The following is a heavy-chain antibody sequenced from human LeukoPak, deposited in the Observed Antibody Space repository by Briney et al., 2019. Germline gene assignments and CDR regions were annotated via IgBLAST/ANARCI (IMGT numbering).Heavy chain of an antibody. CDR3: ASPYYESSCLYVDAFDI. Sequence: ASVKVSCKASGYTLTAYYLHWVRQAPGQGLEWMGRINPNSGGTTYAQKFQGRVTMTRHTSIGTAYMELSSLRSDETAVYYCASPYYESSCLYVDAFDIWGQGTMVTVSS. V-gene: IGHV1-2*06. CDR2: INPNSGGT. J-gene: IGHJ3*02. CDR1: GYTLTAYY. D-gene: IGHD3-22*01.